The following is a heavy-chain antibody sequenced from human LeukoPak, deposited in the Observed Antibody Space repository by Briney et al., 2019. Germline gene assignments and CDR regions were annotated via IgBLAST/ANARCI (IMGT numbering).Heavy chain of an antibody. D-gene: IGHD2-2*01. CDR1: GYTFTGYY. J-gene: IGHJ4*02. CDR3: ARSIPAAMLIDY. CDR2: INPNSGGT. Sequence: ASVKVSCKASGYTFTGYYMHWVRQAPGQGLEWMGWINPNSGGTNYAQKFQGRVTMTRDTSISTAYMELSRLRSYDTAVYYCARSIPAAMLIDYWGQGTLVTVSS. V-gene: IGHV1-2*02.